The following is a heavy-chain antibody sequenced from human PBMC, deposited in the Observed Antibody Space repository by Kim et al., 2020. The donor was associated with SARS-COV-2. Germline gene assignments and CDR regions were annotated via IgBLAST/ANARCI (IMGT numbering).Heavy chain of an antibody. J-gene: IGHJ2*01. Sequence: GGSLRLSCAASGFTFSSYGMHWVRQAPGKGLEWVAVIWYDGSNKYYADSVKGRFTISRDNSKNTLYLQMNSLRAEDTAVYYCARELDYGDYVSWYFDLWGRGTLVTVSS. CDR3: ARELDYGDYVSWYFDL. CDR1: GFTFSSYG. CDR2: IWYDGSNK. D-gene: IGHD4-17*01. V-gene: IGHV3-33*01.